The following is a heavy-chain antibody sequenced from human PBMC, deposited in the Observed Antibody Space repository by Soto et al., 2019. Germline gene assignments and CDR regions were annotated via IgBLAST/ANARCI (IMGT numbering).Heavy chain of an antibody. V-gene: IGHV1-69*13. CDR3: ARETPWDYGSGSYYKASTSNWFDP. CDR1: GYTFTSYD. J-gene: IGHJ5*02. CDR2: MNPNFGKA. Sequence: ASVKVSCKASGYTFTSYDSNWVRQATGQGLEWMGCMNPNFGKASYAQKFQGRVTITADESMSTAYMELSSLRSEDTAVYYCARETPWDYGSGSYYKASTSNWFDPWGQGTLVTVSS. D-gene: IGHD3-10*01.